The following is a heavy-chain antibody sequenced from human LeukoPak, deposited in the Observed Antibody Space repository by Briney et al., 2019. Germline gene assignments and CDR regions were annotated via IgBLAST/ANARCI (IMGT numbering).Heavy chain of an antibody. J-gene: IGHJ5*02. Sequence: SETLSLTCTVSGGSIRSYFWSWVRQPPGKELEWIGYFYYSGSPKYNPSLKSRVTISVDTSKNQFSLKLRSVTAADTAVYYCARGMGLDGNNWFDPWGQGTLVTVSS. CDR1: GGSIRSYF. CDR3: ARGMGLDGNNWFDP. CDR2: FYYSGSP. D-gene: IGHD3-16*01. V-gene: IGHV4-59*01.